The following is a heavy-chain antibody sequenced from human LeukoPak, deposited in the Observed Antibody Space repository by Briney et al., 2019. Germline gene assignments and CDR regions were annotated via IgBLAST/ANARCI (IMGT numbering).Heavy chain of an antibody. CDR1: RYTFTSYY. V-gene: IGHV1-46*01. J-gene: IGHJ3*02. CDR3: ASDSGPTNHAFDI. D-gene: IGHD3-10*01. CDR2: INPSGGST. Sequence: GASVKVSCKASRYTFTSYYMHWVRQAPGQGLEWMGIINPSGGSTNYAQKFLGRVTMTRDTSTSTVYMELSSLRSDDTAVYYCASDSGPTNHAFDIWGQGTMVTVSS.